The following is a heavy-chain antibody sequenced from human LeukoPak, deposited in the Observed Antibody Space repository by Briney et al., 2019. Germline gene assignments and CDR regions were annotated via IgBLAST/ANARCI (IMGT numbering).Heavy chain of an antibody. Sequence: QPGRSLRLSCAASGFTFTNYAMNWVRQAPGKGLEWVATVSYDGTDTSYADSVKGRFAIFRDNSKNTLYLQMNSLRAEDTAVYYCARWELLLRSRARAGDYWGQGTLVTVSS. CDR2: VSYDGTDT. J-gene: IGHJ4*02. V-gene: IGHV3-30*09. CDR3: ARWELLLRSRARAGDY. D-gene: IGHD1-26*01. CDR1: GFTFTNYA.